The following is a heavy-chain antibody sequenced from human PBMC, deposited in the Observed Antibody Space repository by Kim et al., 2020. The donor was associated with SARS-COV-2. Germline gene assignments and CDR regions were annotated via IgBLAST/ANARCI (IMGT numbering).Heavy chain of an antibody. J-gene: IGHJ4*02. CDR1: GFSFSSYW. Sequence: GGSLRLSCAASGFSFSSYWMHWVRQAPGKGLVWVSRINSDGSSTSYADSVKGRFTVSRDNAKSTLSLQMNSLRAGDTAVYYCGRYSENYHAVDYWGQGILVTVPS. D-gene: IGHD1-26*01. V-gene: IGHV3-74*01. CDR3: GRYSENYHAVDY. CDR2: INSDGSST.